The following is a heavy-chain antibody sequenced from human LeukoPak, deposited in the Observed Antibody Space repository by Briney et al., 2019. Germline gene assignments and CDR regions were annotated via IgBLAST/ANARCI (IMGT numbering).Heavy chain of an antibody. J-gene: IGHJ4*02. D-gene: IGHD6-19*01. Sequence: PGGSLRLSCAASGFTFSSYVMSWVRQAPGKGLEWVSTISDSGGSTYYADSVKGRFTIPRDNSKNTLYLQMNSLRAEDTAVYYCAKMGSVAGDYWGQGTLVTVSS. V-gene: IGHV3-23*01. CDR1: GFTFSSYV. CDR2: ISDSGGST. CDR3: AKMGSVAGDY.